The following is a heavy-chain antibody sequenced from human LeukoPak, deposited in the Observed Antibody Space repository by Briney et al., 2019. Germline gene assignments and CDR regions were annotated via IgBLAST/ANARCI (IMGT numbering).Heavy chain of an antibody. V-gene: IGHV3-64*01. CDR2: ITSDGGNT. J-gene: IGHJ4*02. CDR1: GFIFSSYA. CDR3: ASIRGGF. D-gene: IGHD3-16*01. Sequence: GGSLRLSCAASGFIFSSYAMHWVRQAPGKGLEYVSVITSDGGNTYYANSVKGRFTISRDNSKNTPYLQMGSLRVEDMAVYYCASIRGGFWGQGTLVTVSS.